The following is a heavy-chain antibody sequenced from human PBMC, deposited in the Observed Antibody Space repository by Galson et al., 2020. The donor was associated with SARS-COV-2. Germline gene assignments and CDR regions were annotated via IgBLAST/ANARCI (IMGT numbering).Heavy chain of an antibody. CDR3: AREDIVIVPACESLHFYYYMDV. V-gene: IGHV4-61*01. CDR1: GGSVSSGSYY. Sequence: SETLSLTCTVSGGSVSSGSYYWSWIRQPPGKGLEWIGNVYYSGSTNYSPSLRSRVIISIDTSKNQFSLKLSSVTAADTAVYYCAREDIVIVPACESLHFYYYMDVWGKGTTVTVSS. CDR2: VYYSGST. D-gene: IGHD2-2*01. J-gene: IGHJ6*03.